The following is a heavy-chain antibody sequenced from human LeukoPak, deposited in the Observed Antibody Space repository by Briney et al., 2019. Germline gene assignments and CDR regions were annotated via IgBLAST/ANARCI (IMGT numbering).Heavy chain of an antibody. Sequence: GASVTVSFTASGYTFTSYGISWVRQAPGQGLEWMGWISAYNGNTNYAQKLQGRVTMTTDTSTSTAYMELRSLRSDDTAVYYCARFSGYCSGGSCTEGNYFDYWGQGTLVTVSS. CDR3: ARFSGYCSGGSCTEGNYFDY. CDR2: ISAYNGNT. V-gene: IGHV1-18*01. CDR1: GYTFTSYG. D-gene: IGHD2-15*01. J-gene: IGHJ4*02.